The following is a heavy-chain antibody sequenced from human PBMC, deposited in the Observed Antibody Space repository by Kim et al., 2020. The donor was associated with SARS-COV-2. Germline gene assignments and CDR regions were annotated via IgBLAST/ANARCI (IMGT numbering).Heavy chain of an antibody. D-gene: IGHD3-3*01. J-gene: IGHJ6*02. Sequence: SETLSLTCTVSGGSISSDGYYWSWIRQHPGKGLEWIGYIYYSGSTHYNPSLKSRITISVDTSKNQFSLRLTSVTAADTAMYYCARGVVPGFYYYYYGMDVWGQGTTVTVSS. V-gene: IGHV4-31*03. CDR3: ARGVVPGFYYYYYGMDV. CDR1: GGSISSDGYY. CDR2: IYYSGST.